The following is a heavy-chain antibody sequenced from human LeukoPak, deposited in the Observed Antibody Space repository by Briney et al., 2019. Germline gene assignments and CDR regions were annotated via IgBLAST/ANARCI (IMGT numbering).Heavy chain of an antibody. CDR3: ARAAEYSSGWYLFDY. CDR1: GGSISSYY. Sequence: SETLSLTCTVSGGSISSYYWSWIRQPAGKGLEWIGRIYPTGSTNYNPSLKSRVTMSVDTSKNQFSLKLSSVTAADTAMYYCARAAEYSSGWYLFDYWGQGTLVTVSA. D-gene: IGHD6-19*01. CDR2: IYPTGST. J-gene: IGHJ4*02. V-gene: IGHV4-4*07.